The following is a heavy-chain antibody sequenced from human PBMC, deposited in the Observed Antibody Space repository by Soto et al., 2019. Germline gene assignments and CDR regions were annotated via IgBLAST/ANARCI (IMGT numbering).Heavy chain of an antibody. Sequence: QVQLVESGGGLVKPGGSLRLSCAASGFTFSDYYMSWIRQAPGKGLEWVSYISSSSSYTNYADSVKGRFTISRDNAKNSLYLQMNSLRAADTAVYYCASTPDSSGKYGMDVWGQGTTVTVSS. CDR2: ISSSSSYT. CDR1: GFTFSDYY. V-gene: IGHV3-11*06. D-gene: IGHD3-22*01. CDR3: ASTPDSSGKYGMDV. J-gene: IGHJ6*02.